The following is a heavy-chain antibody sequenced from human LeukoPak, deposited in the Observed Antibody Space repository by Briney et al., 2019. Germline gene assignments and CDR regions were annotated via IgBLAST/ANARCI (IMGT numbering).Heavy chain of an antibody. CDR3: ARGNMWDYRRYYYYMDV. V-gene: IGHV4-39*07. Sequence: SETLSLTCTVSGDSISSSSSYWGWIRQPPGKGLEWIGEINHSGSTNYNPSLKSRVTISVDTSKNQFSLKLNSVTAADTAIYYCARGNMWDYRRYYYYMDVWGKGTTVTVSS. J-gene: IGHJ6*03. CDR1: GDSISSSSSY. D-gene: IGHD4-11*01. CDR2: INHSGST.